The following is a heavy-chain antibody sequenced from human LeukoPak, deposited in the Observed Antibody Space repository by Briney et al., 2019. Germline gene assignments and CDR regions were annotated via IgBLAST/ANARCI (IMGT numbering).Heavy chain of an antibody. D-gene: IGHD2/OR15-2a*01. CDR3: ARGWVLWDY. CDR1: GFTFSNYA. J-gene: IGHJ4*02. CDR2: ITTNGGST. Sequence: GGSLRLSCAASGFTFSNYAMHWVRQAPGKGLEYVSAITTNGGSTYYANSVKGRFTISRDNSKNTLHLQMGSLRAEDMAVYYCARGWVLWDYWGQGTLVTVSS. V-gene: IGHV3-64*01.